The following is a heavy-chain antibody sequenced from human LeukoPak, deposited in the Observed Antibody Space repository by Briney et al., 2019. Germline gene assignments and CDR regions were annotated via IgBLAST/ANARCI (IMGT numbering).Heavy chain of an antibody. V-gene: IGHV3-30*19. J-gene: IGHJ4*02. CDR3: ARAGRYNYFDY. Sequence: GGSLRLSCAASGFTFSRNGMHWVRQAPGKGLEWVAFTTRDESEKLYVDSVKGRFTIARDNSMNTLYLQMNSLGVEDTAVYYCARAGRYNYFDYWGQGTLVTVSS. CDR2: TTRDESEK. D-gene: IGHD5-24*01. CDR1: GFTFSRNG.